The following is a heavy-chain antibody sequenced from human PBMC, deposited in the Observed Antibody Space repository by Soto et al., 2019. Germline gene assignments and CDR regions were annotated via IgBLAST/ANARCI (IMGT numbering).Heavy chain of an antibody. CDR2: IDWDDDK. Sequence: ESGPTLVSPTQTLTLTCTFSGFSLSTSGVGVGWIRQPPGKALEWLALIDWDDDKYYSTSLKTRLTISKDTSKNQVVLTMTNMDPVDTATYYCARAYYDILTGYYEVPFDYWGQGTLVTVSS. D-gene: IGHD3-9*01. J-gene: IGHJ4*02. V-gene: IGHV2-70*01. CDR1: GFSLSTSGVG. CDR3: ARAYYDILTGYYEVPFDY.